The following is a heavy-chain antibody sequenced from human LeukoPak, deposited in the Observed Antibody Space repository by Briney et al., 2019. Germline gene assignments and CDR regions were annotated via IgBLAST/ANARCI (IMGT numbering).Heavy chain of an antibody. V-gene: IGHV5-51*01. CDR2: IYPGDSDT. Sequence: GESLKISCKGSGYSFTSYWIGWVRQMPGKGLEWMGIIYPGDSDTRYSPSFQGQVTISADKSISTAYLQSGSLKASDTAMYYCARHVEGDFWSGYYTGYFDYWGQGTLVTVSS. D-gene: IGHD3-3*01. CDR1: GYSFTSYW. J-gene: IGHJ4*02. CDR3: ARHVEGDFWSGYYTGYFDY.